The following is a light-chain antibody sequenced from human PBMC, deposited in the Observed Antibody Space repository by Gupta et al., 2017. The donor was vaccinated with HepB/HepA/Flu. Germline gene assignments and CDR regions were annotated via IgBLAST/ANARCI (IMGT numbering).Light chain of an antibody. CDR1: QSVSMW. J-gene: IGKJ4*01. CDR2: RAS. V-gene: IGKV1-5*03. CDR3: QQYNVYPVT. Sequence: DIQMTQSPSTLSASVGDRVTITCRASQSVSMWLAWYQQKPGKAPNLLIYRASRLESGVPSRFSGSGSGTQFTLTISSLQPDDFATYYCQQYNVYPVTFGCGTKVEIK.